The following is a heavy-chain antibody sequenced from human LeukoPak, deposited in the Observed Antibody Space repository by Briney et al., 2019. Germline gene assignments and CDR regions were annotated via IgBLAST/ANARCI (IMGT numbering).Heavy chain of an antibody. V-gene: IGHV3-23*01. CDR3: AKMLDDSSGSTPGYFDY. CDR2: ISGSGGNT. Sequence: PGGPLRLSCAASGFTFSSYAMSWVRQAPGKGLEWVSAISGSGGNTYYADSVKGRFTISRDNSKNTLYLQMNSLRAEDTAVYYCAKMLDDSSGSTPGYFDYGGQGTLVMVSS. CDR1: GFTFSSYA. D-gene: IGHD3-22*01. J-gene: IGHJ4*02.